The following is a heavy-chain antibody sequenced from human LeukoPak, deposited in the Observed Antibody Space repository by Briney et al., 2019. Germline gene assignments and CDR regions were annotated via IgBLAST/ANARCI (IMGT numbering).Heavy chain of an antibody. CDR3: AKIEGAGPRGAFHV. CDR1: GFTFSSYA. Sequence: GGSLRLSCAASGFTFSSYAMSWVRQAPGKGLEWVSAISGSGGSTYYADSVKGQLTVSRDNSKDTLWLEISSLRVEDTAIYYCAKIEGAGPRGAFHVWGQGTVVVVSS. D-gene: IGHD4/OR15-4a*01. J-gene: IGHJ3*01. V-gene: IGHV3-23*01. CDR2: ISGSGGST.